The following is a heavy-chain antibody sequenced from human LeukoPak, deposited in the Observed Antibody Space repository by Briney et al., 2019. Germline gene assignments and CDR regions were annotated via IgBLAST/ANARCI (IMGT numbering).Heavy chain of an antibody. Sequence: ASVKVSCKASGYTFTSYGISWVRQAPGQGLEWMGIINPSGGSTSYAQKFQGRVTMTRDTSTSTVYMELSSLRSEDTAVYYCARDSGNYARTYSYWGQGTLVTVSS. D-gene: IGHD1-26*01. CDR1: GYTFTSYG. CDR3: ARDSGNYARTYSY. J-gene: IGHJ4*02. V-gene: IGHV1-46*01. CDR2: INPSGGST.